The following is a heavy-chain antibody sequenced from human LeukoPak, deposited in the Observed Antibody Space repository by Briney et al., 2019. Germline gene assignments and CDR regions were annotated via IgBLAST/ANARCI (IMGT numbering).Heavy chain of an antibody. CDR2: MNPSGST. CDR1: GGPFSGYY. Sequence: SETLSLTCAVYGGPFSGYYWTWIRRTPGEGLEWIGEMNPSGSTNYNPSRKSRITISVDTSKHRFPLKLSSLTAAETAVYYCARGRQDVTMIVVVMSAVSYYLDGWGKATTV. D-gene: IGHD3-22*01. J-gene: IGHJ6*03. CDR3: ARGRQDVTMIVVVMSAVSYYLDG. V-gene: IGHV4-34*01.